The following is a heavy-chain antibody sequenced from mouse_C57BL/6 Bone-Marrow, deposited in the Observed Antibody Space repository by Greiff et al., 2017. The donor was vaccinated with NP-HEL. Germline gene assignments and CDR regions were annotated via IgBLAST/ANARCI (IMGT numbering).Heavy chain of an antibody. Sequence: QVQLQQSGAELVKPGASVKMSCKASGYTFTSYWITWVKQRPGQGLEWIGDIYPGSGSTNYNEKFKSKATLTVDTSSSTAYMQLSSLTSEDSAVYYCARGDLNYYGLAMDYWGQGTSVTVSS. CDR2: IYPGSGST. CDR1: GYTFTSYW. J-gene: IGHJ4*01. CDR3: ARGDLNYYGLAMDY. D-gene: IGHD1-2*01. V-gene: IGHV1-55*01.